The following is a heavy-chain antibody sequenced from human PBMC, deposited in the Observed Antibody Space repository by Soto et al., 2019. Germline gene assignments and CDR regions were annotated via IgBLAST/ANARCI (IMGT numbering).Heavy chain of an antibody. Sequence: GASVKVSCKASGYRFTSYGISWVRQAPGQGLEWMGWININNANTNYVQTLQGRVTMTTDTSTSTVYMELRSLRSDDTAVYYCARGGAAPGTAFDPWGQGTLVTVSS. D-gene: IGHD6-13*01. V-gene: IGHV1-18*01. CDR2: ININNANT. J-gene: IGHJ5*02. CDR3: ARGGAAPGTAFDP. CDR1: GYRFTSYG.